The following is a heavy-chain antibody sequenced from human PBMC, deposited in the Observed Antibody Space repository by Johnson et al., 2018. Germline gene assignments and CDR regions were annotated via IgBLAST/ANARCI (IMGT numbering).Heavy chain of an antibody. CDR2: TSFDGRNN. CDR1: GFIFSSYG. D-gene: IGHD1-1*01. V-gene: IGHV3-30*18. CDR3: AKYTNYYYYMDV. J-gene: IGHJ6*03. Sequence: QVQLVQSGGGVVQPGRSLRLSCAASGFIFSSYGMYWVRQAPDKRLEWVASTSFDGRNNYYAASVKGRFTISRDHSKDTRYLPMNSLRTEDTAVYYWAKYTNYYYYMDVWGKGTTVTVSS.